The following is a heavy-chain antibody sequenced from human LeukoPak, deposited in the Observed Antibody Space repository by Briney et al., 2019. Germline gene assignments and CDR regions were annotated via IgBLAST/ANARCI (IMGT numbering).Heavy chain of an antibody. D-gene: IGHD5-12*01. CDR1: GYTFASYG. V-gene: IGHV1-18*01. CDR2: ISAYNGNT. CDR3: ARVSGYDYHNYYYGMDV. Sequence: ASVKVSCKASGYTFASYGISWVRQAPGQGLEWMGWISAYNGNTNYAQKLQGRVTMTTDTSTSTAYMELRSLRSDDTAVYCCARVSGYDYHNYYYGMDVGGQGTTVTVSS. J-gene: IGHJ6*02.